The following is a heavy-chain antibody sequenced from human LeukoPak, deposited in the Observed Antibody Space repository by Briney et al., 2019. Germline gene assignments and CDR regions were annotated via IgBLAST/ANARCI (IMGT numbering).Heavy chain of an antibody. J-gene: IGHJ4*02. CDR1: GGSISSGGYS. CDR3: ASTSGSYSMPYYFDY. V-gene: IGHV4-61*02. CDR2: IYTRGST. D-gene: IGHD1-26*01. Sequence: SETLSLTCAVSGGSISSGGYSWSWIRQPAGKGLEWIGRIYTRGSTNYNPSLKSRVTISVDTSKNQFSLKLSSVTAADTAVYYCASTSGSYSMPYYFDYWGQGTLVTVSS.